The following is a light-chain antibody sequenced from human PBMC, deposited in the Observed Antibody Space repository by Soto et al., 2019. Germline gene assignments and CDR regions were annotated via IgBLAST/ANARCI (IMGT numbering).Light chain of an antibody. Sequence: ETVLTQSPGTLSLSPGERATLSCRASQSVGGSSLAWYQQRPGQAPRLLIYDTSNRATGIPDRFSGSGSGTDFTLTISRLEPEDFAVYYCQQYHSSPRTFGQGTKVEIK. V-gene: IGKV3-20*01. CDR1: QSVGGSS. J-gene: IGKJ1*01. CDR3: QQYHSSPRT. CDR2: DTS.